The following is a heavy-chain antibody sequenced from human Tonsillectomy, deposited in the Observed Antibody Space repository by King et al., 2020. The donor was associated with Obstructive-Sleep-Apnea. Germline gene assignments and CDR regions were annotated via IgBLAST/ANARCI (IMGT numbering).Heavy chain of an antibody. J-gene: IGHJ4*02. CDR1: GFTFSSYA. D-gene: IGHD2-15*01. V-gene: IGHV3-23*04. CDR3: AKSRGSCSGGSCLFDY. CDR2: ISGSGGST. Sequence: VQLVESGGGLVQPGGSLRLSCAVSGFTFSSYAMSWVRQAPGKGLEWVSAISGSGGSTYYADSVKGRFTISRDNSKNTLYLQMNSLRAEDTAVYYCAKSRGSCSGGSCLFDYWGQGTLVTVSS.